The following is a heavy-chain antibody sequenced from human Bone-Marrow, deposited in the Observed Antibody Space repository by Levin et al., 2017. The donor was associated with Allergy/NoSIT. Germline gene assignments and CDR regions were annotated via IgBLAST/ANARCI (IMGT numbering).Heavy chain of an antibody. J-gene: IGHJ3*01. CDR3: ARETLAFDF. CDR2: INSGGTT. Sequence: PSETLSLTCAASGLSVNKFFMNWVRQAPGKGLEWVSVINSGGTTHYADSVKGRFTISRDNSKNTVYLQMSSLRPVDTAVYYCARETLAFDFWGQGTTVIVSS. V-gene: IGHV3-66*02. CDR1: GLSVNKFF.